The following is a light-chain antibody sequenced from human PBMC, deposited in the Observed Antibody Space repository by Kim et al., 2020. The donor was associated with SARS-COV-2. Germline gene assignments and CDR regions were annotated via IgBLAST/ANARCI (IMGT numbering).Light chain of an antibody. J-gene: IGLJ1*01. Sequence: GQPSPISVPGTSSDVVCYTIDSWDQQHPGRAPKLFIYEVSKRPSGVPDRFSGSKSGNTASLTVTGLQAEDEADYYCCSYAGSQNYVFGTGTKVTVL. CDR1: SSDVVCYTI. CDR3: CSYAGSQNYV. V-gene: IGLV2-8*01. CDR2: EVS.